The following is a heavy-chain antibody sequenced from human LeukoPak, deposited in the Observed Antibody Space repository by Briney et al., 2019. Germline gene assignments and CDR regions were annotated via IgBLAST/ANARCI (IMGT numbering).Heavy chain of an antibody. Sequence: GGSLRLSCAASGFTFSDYYMSWIRQAPGKGLEWVSYISSSGSTIYYADSVKGRFTISRDNAKNSLYLQMNSLRAEDTAVYYCGRDVLSSWTTVTTGDAFDIWGQGTMVTVSS. J-gene: IGHJ3*02. CDR1: GFTFSDYY. CDR3: GRDVLSSWTTVTTGDAFDI. D-gene: IGHD4-17*01. V-gene: IGHV3-11*04. CDR2: ISSSGSTI.